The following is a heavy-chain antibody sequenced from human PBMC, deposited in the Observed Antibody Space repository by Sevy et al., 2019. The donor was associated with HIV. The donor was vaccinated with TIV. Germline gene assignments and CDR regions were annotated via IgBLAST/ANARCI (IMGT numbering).Heavy chain of an antibody. V-gene: IGHV4-39*01. CDR3: AIRFLEWLQSYWYFDL. J-gene: IGHJ2*01. CDR1: GGSISSSSYY. D-gene: IGHD3-3*01. CDR2: IYYSGST. Sequence: SETLSLTCTVSGGSISSSSYYWRWIRQPPGKGLEWIGSIYYSGSTYYNPSLKSRVTISVDTSKNQFSLKLSSVTAADTAVYYCAIRFLEWLQSYWYFDLWGRYTLVTVSS.